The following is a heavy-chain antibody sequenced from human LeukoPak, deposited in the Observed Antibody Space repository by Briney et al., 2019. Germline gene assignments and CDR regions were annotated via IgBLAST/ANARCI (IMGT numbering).Heavy chain of an antibody. V-gene: IGHV1-69*06. CDR1: GGTFSSYA. CDR3: ATNYEILSGYPKNYYFHI. CDR2: IIPLFRTA. D-gene: IGHD3-9*01. Sequence: SVKVSCKASGGTFSSYAISWVRQAPGQGPEWMGGIIPLFRTANYAQKFQGRVTITADRPTNTAFMELSSLRSEDTAMYYCATNYEILSGYPKNYYFHIWGQGTMVTVSS. J-gene: IGHJ3*02.